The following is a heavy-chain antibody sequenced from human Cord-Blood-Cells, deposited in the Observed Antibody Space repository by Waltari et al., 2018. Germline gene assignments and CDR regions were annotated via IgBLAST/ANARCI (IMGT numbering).Heavy chain of an antibody. CDR3: ARVYCSSTSCYEFDY. J-gene: IGHJ4*02. CDR2: IYSGGST. V-gene: IGHV3-53*01. Sequence: EVQLVESGGGLIQPGGSLRLSCAASGFTVSSNYMSWVRQVPGKGLEWVSVIYSGGSTYYADSVNGRFTISRDNSKNTLYLQMNSLRAEDTAVYYCARVYCSSTSCYEFDYWGQGTLVTVSS. D-gene: IGHD2-2*01. CDR1: GFTVSSNY.